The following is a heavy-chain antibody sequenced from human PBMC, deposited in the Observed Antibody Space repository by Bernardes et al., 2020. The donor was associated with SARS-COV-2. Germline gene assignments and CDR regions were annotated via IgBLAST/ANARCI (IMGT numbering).Heavy chain of an antibody. CDR3: ARGGPVPSDCSSTSCFRGYYNYCGMDV. Sequence: SETLSVTCIVSGGSISSGDYYWTWIRQPPGKGLEWIGYIYDSARAYYYPSLKSRATISIDTSQNMFSLQLRSVSDADTAMYYCARGGPVPSDCSSTSCFRGYYNYCGMDVWGQGTTVTVSS. V-gene: IGHV4-30-4*01. CDR2: IYDSARA. J-gene: IGHJ6*02. CDR1: GGSISSGDYY. D-gene: IGHD2-2*01.